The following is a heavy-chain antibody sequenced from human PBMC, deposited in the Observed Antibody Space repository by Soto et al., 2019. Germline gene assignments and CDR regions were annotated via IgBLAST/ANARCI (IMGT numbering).Heavy chain of an antibody. V-gene: IGHV1-69*13. J-gene: IGHJ6*02. CDR1: GGTFSSFA. CDR2: IIPIFGTA. D-gene: IGHD3-22*01. CDR3: AREPARYYYDSSGYYCEGMDV. Sequence: GASVKVSCKASGGTFSSFAISWVRQAPGQGLEWMGGIIPIFGTANYAQKFQGRVTITADESTSTAYMELSSLRSEDTAVYYCAREPARYYYDSSGYYCEGMDVWGQGTTVTVSS.